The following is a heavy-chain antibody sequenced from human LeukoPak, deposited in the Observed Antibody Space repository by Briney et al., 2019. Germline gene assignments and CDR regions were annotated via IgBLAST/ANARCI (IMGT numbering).Heavy chain of an antibody. CDR3: ARLGSATAVAAANDY. J-gene: IGHJ4*02. V-gene: IGHV5-51*01. Sequence: GESLKISCEGSGYTFTIYWIGWVRQMPGKGLEWMGIIYPGDSDTRYSPSFQGQVTISADKSISTAYLQWSSLQASDTAMYYCARLGSATAVAAANDYWGQGTLVTVSS. D-gene: IGHD2-15*01. CDR2: IYPGDSDT. CDR1: GYTFTIYW.